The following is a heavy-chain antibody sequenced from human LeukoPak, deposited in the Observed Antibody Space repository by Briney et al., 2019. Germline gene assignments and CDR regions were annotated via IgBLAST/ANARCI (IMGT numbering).Heavy chain of an antibody. D-gene: IGHD6-13*01. Sequence: SETLSLTCTVSGGSISSGDYYWSWIRQPPGKGLEWIGSIYYSGSTNYNPSLKSRVTISVDTSKNQFSLKLSSVTAADTAVYYCARWDYSSSSQNWFDPWGQGTLVTVSS. CDR3: ARWDYSSSSQNWFDP. CDR2: IYYSGST. J-gene: IGHJ5*02. V-gene: IGHV4-61*08. CDR1: GGSISSGDYY.